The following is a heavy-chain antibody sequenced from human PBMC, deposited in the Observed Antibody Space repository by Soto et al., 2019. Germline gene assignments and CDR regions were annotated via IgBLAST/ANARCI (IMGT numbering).Heavy chain of an antibody. V-gene: IGHV4-34*01. D-gene: IGHD2-2*01. CDR1: GGSFSGYY. CDR3: ARGVGYCSSTSCSGHWFDP. J-gene: IGHJ5*02. Sequence: QVQLQQWGAGLLKPSETLSLTCAVYGGSFSGYYWSWIRQPPGKGLEWIGEINHSGSTNYNPSLKSRVTISVDTSKNQFSLKLSSVTAADTAVYYCARGVGYCSSTSCSGHWFDPWGQGTLVTVSS. CDR2: INHSGST.